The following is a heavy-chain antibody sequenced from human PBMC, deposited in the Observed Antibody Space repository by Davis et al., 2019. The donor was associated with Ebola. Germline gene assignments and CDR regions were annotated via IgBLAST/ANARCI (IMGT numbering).Heavy chain of an antibody. CDR1: GGSISTHY. V-gene: IGHV4-59*04. CDR3: EALGGAFDI. J-gene: IGHJ3*02. CDR2: IYHSGST. D-gene: IGHD2-15*01. Sequence: SETLSLTCTVSGGSISTHYWSWIRQPPGKGLEWIGYIYHSGSTYYNPSLKSRVTISVDRSKNQFSLKLSSVTAADTAVYYCEALGGAFDIWGQGTMVTVSS.